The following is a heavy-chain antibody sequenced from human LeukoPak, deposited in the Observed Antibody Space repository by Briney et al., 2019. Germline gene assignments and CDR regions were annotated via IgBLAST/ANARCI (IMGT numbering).Heavy chain of an antibody. Sequence: PPGGSLRLSCAASGFIFSTYWMMWARQAPGKGLEWVANMKGDGSEIHYVDSVKGRFTISRDNSKNTLYLQMNSLRAEDTAVYYCAKDYDGSGSLDYWGQGTLVTVSS. CDR3: AKDYDGSGSLDY. D-gene: IGHD3-10*01. CDR1: GFIFSTYW. V-gene: IGHV3-7*01. J-gene: IGHJ4*02. CDR2: MKGDGSEI.